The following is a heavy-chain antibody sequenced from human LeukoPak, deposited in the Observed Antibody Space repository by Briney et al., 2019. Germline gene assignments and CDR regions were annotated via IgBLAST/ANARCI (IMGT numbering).Heavy chain of an antibody. J-gene: IGHJ4*02. CDR1: GFTSSSYA. D-gene: IGHD1-26*01. V-gene: IGHV3-23*01. Sequence: GGSLRLSCAASGFTSSSYAMHWVRQAPGKGLEWVSAISGSGGNTYYADSVKGHFTISRDNSKNTLYLQMNSLRAEDTALYYCAKSRIEGPTPLHCWGQGTLVTVSA. CDR3: AKSRIEGPTPLHC. CDR2: ISGSGGNT.